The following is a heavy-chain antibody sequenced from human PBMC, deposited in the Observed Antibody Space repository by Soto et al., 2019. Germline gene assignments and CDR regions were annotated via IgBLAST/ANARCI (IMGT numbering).Heavy chain of an antibody. D-gene: IGHD3-22*01. J-gene: IGHJ4*02. CDR1: GYTFTTYG. Sequence: QVQLVQSGAEVKKPGASVKVSCKASGYTFTTYGMSWVRQAPGQGLDWMGWISTYNGNTKYAERLQGRVTMTTDTTTSTACMELRSLTSVDTAVYYCARGPTDYYDNSGNYFLDYWGQGTLVTVSS. V-gene: IGHV1-18*01. CDR3: ARGPTDYYDNSGNYFLDY. CDR2: ISTYNGNT.